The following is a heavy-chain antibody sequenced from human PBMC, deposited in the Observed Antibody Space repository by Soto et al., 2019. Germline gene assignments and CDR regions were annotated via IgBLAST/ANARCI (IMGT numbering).Heavy chain of an antibody. D-gene: IGHD2-8*01. J-gene: IGHJ6*02. V-gene: IGHV1-69*02. Sequence: QVQLVQSGAEVKKPGSSVKVSCKASGGTFSSYTISWVRQAPGQGLEWMGRIIPILGIANYAQKFQGRVTITADKSTGTAYMELGSLGSEDTAVYYCARGGVGYYYYYGMDVWGQGATVTVSS. CDR2: IIPILGIA. CDR3: ARGGVGYYYYYGMDV. CDR1: GGTFSSYT.